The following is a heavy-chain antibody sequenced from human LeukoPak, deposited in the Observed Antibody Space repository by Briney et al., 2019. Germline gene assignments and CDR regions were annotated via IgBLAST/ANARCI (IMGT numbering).Heavy chain of an antibody. D-gene: IGHD4-11*01. CDR1: GGSISSYY. Sequence: PSETLSLTCTVSGGSISSYYWSWLRQPAGKGLEWIGRICTSGSTNYNPSLKSRVTMSVDTSKNQFSLKLSSVTAADTAVYYCAREGSNYDYYYGMDVWGQGTTVTVSS. J-gene: IGHJ6*02. CDR3: AREGSNYDYYYGMDV. CDR2: ICTSGST. V-gene: IGHV4-4*07.